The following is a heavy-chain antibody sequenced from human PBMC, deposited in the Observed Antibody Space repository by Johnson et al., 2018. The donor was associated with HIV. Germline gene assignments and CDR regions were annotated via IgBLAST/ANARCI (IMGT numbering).Heavy chain of an antibody. D-gene: IGHD1-26*01. V-gene: IGHV3-7*01. CDR3: ARGLVIVGALPDAFDI. CDR1: EFTFSSNW. Sequence: EVQLVESGGGLVQPGGSLRLSCAASEFTFSSNWMSWVRQAPGKGLEWVANIKQDGSETYYVDSVKGRFTISRDNAKNSLYLQMNSLRAEDTAVYYCARGLVIVGALPDAFDIWGQGTMVTVSS. CDR2: IKQDGSET. J-gene: IGHJ3*02.